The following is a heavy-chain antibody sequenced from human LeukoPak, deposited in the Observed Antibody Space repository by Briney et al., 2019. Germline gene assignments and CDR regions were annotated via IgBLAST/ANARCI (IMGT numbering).Heavy chain of an antibody. Sequence: SETLSLTCAVYGGSFSGYYCSWIRQPPGKGLEWIGEINHSGSTNYNPSLKSRVTISVDTSKNQFSLKLSSVTAADTAIYYCARVPRDVYSGTYYADYWGQGTLVTVSS. J-gene: IGHJ4*02. CDR1: GGSFSGYY. CDR2: INHSGST. V-gene: IGHV4-34*01. D-gene: IGHD1-26*01. CDR3: ARVPRDVYSGTYYADY.